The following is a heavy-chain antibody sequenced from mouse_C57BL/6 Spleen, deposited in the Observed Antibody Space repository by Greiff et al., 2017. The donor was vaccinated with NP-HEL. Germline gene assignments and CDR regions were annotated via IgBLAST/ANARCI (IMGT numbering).Heavy chain of an antibody. CDR2: IDPSDSYT. D-gene: IGHD2-5*01. J-gene: IGHJ2*01. Sequence: QVQLQQPGAELVMPGASVKLSCKASGYTFTSYWMHWVKQRPGQGLEWIGEIDPSDSYTNYNQKLKGKSTLTVDKSSSTAYMQLSSLTSEDSAVYYCARSTYYSNYADYWGQGTTLTVSS. CDR3: ARSTYYSNYADY. CDR1: GYTFTSYW. V-gene: IGHV1-69*01.